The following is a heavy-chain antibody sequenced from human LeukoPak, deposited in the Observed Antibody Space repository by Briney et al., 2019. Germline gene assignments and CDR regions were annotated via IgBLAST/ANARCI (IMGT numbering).Heavy chain of an antibody. Sequence: SETLSLTCTVSGYSISSSYYWGWIRQPPGKGLEWIGSIYHSGSTYYNPSLKSRVTISVDTSKNQFSLKLSSVTAADTAVYYCARDRGYYYGSGSLIRRSFLDYWGQGTLVTVSS. CDR1: GYSISSSYY. D-gene: IGHD3-10*01. J-gene: IGHJ4*02. CDR2: IYHSGST. V-gene: IGHV4-38-2*02. CDR3: ARDRGYYYGSGSLIRRSFLDY.